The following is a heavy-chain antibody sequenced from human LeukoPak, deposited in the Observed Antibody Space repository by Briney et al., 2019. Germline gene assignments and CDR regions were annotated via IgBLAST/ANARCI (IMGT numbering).Heavy chain of an antibody. CDR2: INEDGSLK. J-gene: IGHJ4*02. CDR3: ARDWAPVSMKAVPFDC. V-gene: IGHV3-7*01. D-gene: IGHD2/OR15-2a*01. Sequence: PGGSLRLSCAASGFAFSNFWMSWVRQAPGKGPEWVASINEDGSLKNYVDSVEGRFTVSRDNAKNALDLQMNSLRLEDTAVYYCARDWAPVSMKAVPFDCWGQGTLVTVSS. CDR1: GFAFSNFW.